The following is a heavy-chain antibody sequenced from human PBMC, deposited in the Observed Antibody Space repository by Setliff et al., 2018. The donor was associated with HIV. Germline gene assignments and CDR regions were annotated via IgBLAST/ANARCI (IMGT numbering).Heavy chain of an antibody. CDR3: AGGSPKYNFRLFDS. Sequence: PSETLSLTCAVYGRSLSIYFWTWIRQSPGKGLEWIGEIDHGGSPTYNPSFKSRVSISLDTANKQFSLTLNSLTAADSALYFCAGGSPKYNFRLFDSWGQGTLVTVSS. D-gene: IGHD1-1*01. CDR1: GRSLSIYF. J-gene: IGHJ5*01. V-gene: IGHV4-34*01. CDR2: IDHGGSP.